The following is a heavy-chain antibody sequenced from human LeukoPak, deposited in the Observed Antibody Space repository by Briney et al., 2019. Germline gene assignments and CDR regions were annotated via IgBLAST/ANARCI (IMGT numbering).Heavy chain of an antibody. V-gene: IGHV3-21*01. CDR2: ISSRSSYI. Sequence: KPGGALRLSCAASGVTFSSYEMNGVRQAPGKGREGGSSISSRSSYIYYADSVKGRFTICRDKAKNSLYLQMNSLRAEDTAVYYCAKGYGSEHSHYYYMDVWGKGTPVTISS. CDR1: GVTFSSYE. J-gene: IGHJ6*03. D-gene: IGHD3-10*01. CDR3: AKGYGSEHSHYYYMDV.